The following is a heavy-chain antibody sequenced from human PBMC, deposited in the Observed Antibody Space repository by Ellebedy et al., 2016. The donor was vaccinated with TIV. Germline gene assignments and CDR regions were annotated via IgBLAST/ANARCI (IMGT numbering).Heavy chain of an antibody. V-gene: IGHV1-46*01. CDR3: ARPLGPYYYDSSGYSNYYGMDV. D-gene: IGHD3-22*01. CDR1: GYTFTSYY. Sequence: ASVKVSXXASGYTFTSYYMHWVRQAPGQGLEWMGIINPSGGSTSYAQKFQGRVTMTRDTSTSTVYMELSSLRSEDTAVYYCARPLGPYYYDSSGYSNYYGMDVWGQGTTVTVSS. CDR2: INPSGGST. J-gene: IGHJ6*02.